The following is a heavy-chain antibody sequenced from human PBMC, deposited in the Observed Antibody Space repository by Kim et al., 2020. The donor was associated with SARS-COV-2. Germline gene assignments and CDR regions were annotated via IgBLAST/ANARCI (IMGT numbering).Heavy chain of an antibody. J-gene: IGHJ4*02. Sequence: ASVKVSCKASGYTFTSYGISWVRQAPGQGLEWMGWISAYDGNTIYAQKVQGRVTMTTDTSTSTAYMELRSLRSEDTAVYYCAREDGSELIDYWGQGTLVTVSS. V-gene: IGHV1-18*01. D-gene: IGHD3-10*01. CDR1: GYTFTSYG. CDR2: ISAYDGNT. CDR3: AREDGSELIDY.